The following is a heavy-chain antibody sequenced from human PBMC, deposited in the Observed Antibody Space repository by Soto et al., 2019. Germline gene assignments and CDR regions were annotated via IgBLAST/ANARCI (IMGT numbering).Heavy chain of an antibody. D-gene: IGHD2-15*01. J-gene: IGHJ3*02. CDR3: AEDEGAGVVVVAATEAFDI. CDR1: GFTFSSYA. V-gene: IGHV3-23*01. Sequence: GGSLRLSCAASGFTFSSYAMSWVRQAPGKGLEWVSAISGSGGSTYYADSVKGRFTTSRDNSKNTLYLQMNSLRAEDTAVYYCAEDEGAGVVVVAATEAFDIWGKGKMVTVSS. CDR2: ISGSGGST.